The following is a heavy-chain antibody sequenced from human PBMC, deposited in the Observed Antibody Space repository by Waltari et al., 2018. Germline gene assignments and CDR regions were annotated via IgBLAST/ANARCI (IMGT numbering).Heavy chain of an antibody. CDR3: AKHREGVEGDAFDI. J-gene: IGHJ3*02. CDR2: IFIGGHGT. CDR1: GFTFSSYA. Sequence: EVQLLESGGGLVQPGGSMRLSCAASGFTFSSYAMSWVRQAPGKGLEWFLVIFIGGHGTYHAHSVKGRFTISSDNSTNSLFLQMNRLGAEDTAVSYCAKHREGVEGDAFDIWCQGTMVTVSS. V-gene: IGHV3-23*03. D-gene: IGHD3-16*02.